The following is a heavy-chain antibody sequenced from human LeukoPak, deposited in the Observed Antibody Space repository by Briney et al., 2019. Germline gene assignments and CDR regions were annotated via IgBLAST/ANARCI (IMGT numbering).Heavy chain of an antibody. CDR2: IIPILGIA. CDR3: ARSYYYDSSGYYWGPLGY. V-gene: IGHV1-69*04. D-gene: IGHD3-22*01. J-gene: IGHJ4*02. CDR1: GGTFSSYA. Sequence: AASVKVSCKASGGTFSSYAISWVRQAPGQGLEWMGRIIPILGIANYAQKFQGRVTITADKSTSTAYMELSSLRSEDTAVYYCARSYYYDSSGYYWGPLGYWGQGTLVTVSS.